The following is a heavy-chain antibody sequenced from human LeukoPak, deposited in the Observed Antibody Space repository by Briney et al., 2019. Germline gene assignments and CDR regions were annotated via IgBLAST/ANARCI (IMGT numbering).Heavy chain of an antibody. CDR2: ISYDGGKK. J-gene: IGHJ4*02. CDR1: GFTFSSHD. Sequence: PGGSLRLSCAASGFTFSSHDMHWVRQAPDKGLEWVAIISYDGGKKDYADSVKGRFTISRDNSRNTLYLQMNSLRDEDTAVYYCANLGPPGRDHYLESWGQGTLVTVSS. CDR3: ANLGPPGRDHYLES. D-gene: IGHD5-24*01. V-gene: IGHV3-30*18.